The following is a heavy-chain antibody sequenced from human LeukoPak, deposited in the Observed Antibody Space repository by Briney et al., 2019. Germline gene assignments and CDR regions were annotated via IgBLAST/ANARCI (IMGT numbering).Heavy chain of an antibody. J-gene: IGHJ4*02. CDR3: AKAYSSSWYLSGCFDY. CDR1: GFIFSTYA. CDR2: ISYDGSNK. Sequence: GGSLRISGAASGFIFSTYAMTWLRQAPGKGLEWVAVISYDGSNKYYADSVKGRFTISRDNSKNTLYLQMNSLRVEDTAVYYCAKAYSSSWYLSGCFDYWGQGTLVTVSS. V-gene: IGHV3-30*18. D-gene: IGHD6-13*01.